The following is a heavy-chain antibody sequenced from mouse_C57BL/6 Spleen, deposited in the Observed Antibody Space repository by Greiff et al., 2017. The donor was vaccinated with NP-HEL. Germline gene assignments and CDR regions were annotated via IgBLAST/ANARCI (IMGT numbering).Heavy chain of an antibody. D-gene: IGHD2-4*01. CDR2: IDPENGDT. CDR3: TTKEGVYYDYRGAMDY. Sequence: VQLQQSGAELVRPGASVKLSCTASGFNIKDDYMHWVKQRPEQGLEWIGWIDPENGDTEYASKFQGKATITADTSSNTAYLQLSSLTSEDTAVYCYTTKEGVYYDYRGAMDYWGQGTSVTVSS. CDR1: GFNIKDDY. V-gene: IGHV14-4*01. J-gene: IGHJ4*01.